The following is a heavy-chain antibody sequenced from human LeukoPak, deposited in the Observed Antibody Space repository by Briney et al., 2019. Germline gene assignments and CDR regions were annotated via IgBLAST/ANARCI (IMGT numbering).Heavy chain of an antibody. CDR2: ISGSDGST. J-gene: IGHJ3*02. CDR3: ARAGTADAFDI. D-gene: IGHD6-19*01. CDR1: GFTFRSHA. V-gene: IGHV3-23*01. Sequence: GGTLRLSCAASGFTFRSHAMSWVRQAPGKGLEWVSVISGSDGSTYYADSVKGRFTISRDNSKNTLYLQMNSLRAEDTAVYYCARAGTADAFDIWGQGTMVTVSS.